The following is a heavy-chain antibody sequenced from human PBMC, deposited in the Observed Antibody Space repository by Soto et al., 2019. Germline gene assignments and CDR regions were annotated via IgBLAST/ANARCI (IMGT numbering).Heavy chain of an antibody. Sequence: GGSLRLSCEASGFTFSSYGMHWVRQAPGKGLEWVAVISDDGSNKYYADSVKGRFTISRDNSKNKLYLQMNSLRAEDTAVYYCAKAFYEPSHVVPAPDYWGQGTLVTVSS. D-gene: IGHD2-2*01. CDR1: GFTFSSYG. CDR2: ISDDGSNK. V-gene: IGHV3-30*18. CDR3: AKAFYEPSHVVPAPDY. J-gene: IGHJ4*02.